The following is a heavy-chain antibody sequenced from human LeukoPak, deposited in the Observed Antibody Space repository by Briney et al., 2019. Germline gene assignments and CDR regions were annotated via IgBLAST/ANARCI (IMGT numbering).Heavy chain of an antibody. V-gene: IGHV4-59*01. CDR3: ARDRGRTYYYDSSGPSNRNWFDP. J-gene: IGHJ5*02. CDR1: GGSISTYF. Sequence: SETLSLTCSVPGGSISTYFWSWIRQPPGKGLEWIGYIYYSGSTNYNPSLKSRVTISVDTSKNQFSLKLSSVTAADTAVYYCARDRGRTYYYDSSGPSNRNWFDPWGQGTLVTVSS. D-gene: IGHD3-22*01. CDR2: IYYSGST.